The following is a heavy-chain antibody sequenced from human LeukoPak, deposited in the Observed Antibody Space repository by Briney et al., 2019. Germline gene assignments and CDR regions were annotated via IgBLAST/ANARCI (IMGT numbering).Heavy chain of an antibody. CDR2: ISYDGSNK. J-gene: IGHJ4*02. CDR3: ARGELSVVTSVSDY. Sequence: GGSLRLSCAASGFTFSSYAMHWVRQAPGKGLEWVAVISYDGSNKYYADSVKGRSTISRDNSKNTLYLQMNSLRAEDTAVYYCARGELSVVTSVSDYWGQGTLVTVSS. V-gene: IGHV3-30*04. CDR1: GFTFSSYA. D-gene: IGHD4-23*01.